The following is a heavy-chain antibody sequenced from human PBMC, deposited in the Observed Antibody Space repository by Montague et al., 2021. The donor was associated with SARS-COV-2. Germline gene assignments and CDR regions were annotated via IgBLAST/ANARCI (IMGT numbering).Heavy chain of an antibody. CDR3: AKDFDYYDSSGYFDY. V-gene: IGHV3-9*01. Sequence: SRRLSWAASGFTFGNHAMHWVRQAPGKGPEWISGITWDSGTLGYADSVKGRFTISRDNAKNSLYLQMNSLRVEDTALYYCAKDFDYYDSSGYFDYWGQGTLVTVSS. CDR1: GFTFGNHA. D-gene: IGHD3-22*01. J-gene: IGHJ4*02. CDR2: ITWDSGTL.